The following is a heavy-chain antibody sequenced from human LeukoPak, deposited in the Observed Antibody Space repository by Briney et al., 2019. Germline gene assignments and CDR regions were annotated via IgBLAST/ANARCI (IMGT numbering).Heavy chain of an antibody. V-gene: IGHV3-30-3*01. Sequence: GGSLRLSCAASGFTVSSNYMSWVRQAPGKGLEWVAVVSYDGSDKYYADSVKGRFTISRDNSKNTVYLQMNSLRAEDTAVYYCARDISGTGGFDPRGQGTLVTVSS. CDR3: ARDISGTGGFDP. D-gene: IGHD1-20*01. CDR1: GFTVSSNY. J-gene: IGHJ5*02. CDR2: VSYDGSDK.